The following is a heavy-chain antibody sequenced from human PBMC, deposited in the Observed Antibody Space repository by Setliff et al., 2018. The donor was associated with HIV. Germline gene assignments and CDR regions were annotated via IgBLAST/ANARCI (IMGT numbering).Heavy chain of an antibody. V-gene: IGHV4-39*07. CDR2: IYHSGST. CDR3: ARGNYYESGTYYKDGDYYYYYYMDV. D-gene: IGHD3-10*01. J-gene: IGHJ6*03. Sequence: LSLTCTASGGSISSSSYYWGWIRQPPGKGLEWIGEIYHSGSTNYNPSLKSRVTISVDKSKNQFSLTLSSVTAADTAVYYCARGNYYESGTYYKDGDYYYYYYMDVWGKGTTVTVSS. CDR1: GGSISSSSYY.